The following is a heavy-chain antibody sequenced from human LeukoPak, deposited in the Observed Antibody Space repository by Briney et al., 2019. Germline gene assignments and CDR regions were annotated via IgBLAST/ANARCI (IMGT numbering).Heavy chain of an antibody. CDR2: IYYTGST. CDR3: ARELCSTTTCYFDY. J-gene: IGHJ4*02. CDR1: GGSISSYY. Sequence: PSETLSLTCSVSGGSISSYYWSWIRQPPGKGLEWIGYIYYTGSTNYNPPLKSRVTISVDTSKNQFSLKLNSVTAADTAVYYCARELCSTTTCYFDYWGQGTLVTVSS. V-gene: IGHV4-59*01. D-gene: IGHD2-2*01.